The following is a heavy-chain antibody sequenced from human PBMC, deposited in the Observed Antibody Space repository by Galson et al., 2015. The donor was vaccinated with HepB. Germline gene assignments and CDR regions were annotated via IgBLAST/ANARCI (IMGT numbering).Heavy chain of an antibody. CDR2: IGRGGST. J-gene: IGHJ6*02. V-gene: IGHV3-53*01. CDR1: GFTVNRNY. Sequence: SLRLSCAASGFTVNRNYMSWVRQAPGKGLEWVSIIGRGGSTHHADSVKGRFTISRDNSKNTLDLQMNSLRAEDTAVYYCARGGTGSDYYGMDVWGQGTTVTVSS. D-gene: IGHD1-1*01. CDR3: ARGGTGSDYYGMDV.